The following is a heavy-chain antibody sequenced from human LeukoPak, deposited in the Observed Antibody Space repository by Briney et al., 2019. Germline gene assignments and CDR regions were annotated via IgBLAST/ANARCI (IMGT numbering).Heavy chain of an antibody. CDR3: AIETRYIDY. D-gene: IGHD3-16*02. Sequence: GGSLRLSCAASGFTFSAYWINGVRQAPGKGLEWVSYISSSGTTIKYADSVRGRFTISRDNGKNSVYLQMTRLRVEDTALHYCAIETRYIDYWGQGTLVTVSS. CDR2: ISSSGTTI. J-gene: IGHJ4*02. CDR1: GFTFSAYW. V-gene: IGHV3-48*01.